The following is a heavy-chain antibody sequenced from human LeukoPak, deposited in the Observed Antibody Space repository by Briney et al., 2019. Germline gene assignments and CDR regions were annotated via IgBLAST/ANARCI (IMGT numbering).Heavy chain of an antibody. CDR2: ISSTISYI. CDR1: GFTFSRYS. D-gene: IGHD2-8*01. CDR3: SRYFTNCVCLHNY. V-gene: IGHV3-21*01. Sequence: GGSLRLSCAASGFTFSRYSMNWVGQAPGKGVEGVSSISSTISYIYYAYALNLRFTISRHIPNNSLYLQMNSLSAEDTAVYCFSRYFTNCVCLHNYWGQGTLVTVSS. J-gene: IGHJ4*02.